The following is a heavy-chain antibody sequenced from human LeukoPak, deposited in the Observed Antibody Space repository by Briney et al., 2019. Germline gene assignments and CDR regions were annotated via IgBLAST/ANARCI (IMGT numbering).Heavy chain of an antibody. Sequence: PGRSLRLSCAASRFTFSSYGMHWVRQPPGKGLEWIASIFYSGSTYHNPSLKSRVTISVDTSESQFSLKLSSVTAADTAVYFCARHPLKAYVSDWFDPWGQGTLVTVSS. CDR3: ARHPLKAYVSDWFDP. CDR2: IFYSGST. CDR1: RFTFSSYG. V-gene: IGHV4-39*01. J-gene: IGHJ5*02. D-gene: IGHD3-10*02.